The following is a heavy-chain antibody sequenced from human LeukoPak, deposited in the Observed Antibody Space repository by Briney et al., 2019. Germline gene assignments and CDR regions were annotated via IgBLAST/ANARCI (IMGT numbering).Heavy chain of an antibody. CDR1: GFTFSSYS. V-gene: IGHV3-21*01. J-gene: IGHJ4*02. D-gene: IGHD3-22*01. CDR2: ISSSSRYI. Sequence: GGSLRLSCAASGFTFSSYSMNWVRQAPGKGLEWESSISSSSRYIYYADSVKGRFTISRDNAKNSLYLQMNSLRAEDTAVYYCARDQRVKKIWAYYYDSSGYPLDYWGQGTLVTVSS. CDR3: ARDQRVKKIWAYYYDSSGYPLDY.